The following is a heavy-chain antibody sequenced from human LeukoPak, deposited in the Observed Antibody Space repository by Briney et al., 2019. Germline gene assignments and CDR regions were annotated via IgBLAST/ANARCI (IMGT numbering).Heavy chain of an antibody. D-gene: IGHD1-26*01. Sequence: SETLSLTCTVSGDSISSYYWSWIRQPPGKGLEWIGYIYYSGSTNYNPSLKSRVTISVDTSKNQFSLKLSSVTAADTAVYYCARDSGWENWFDPWGQGTLVTVSS. CDR2: IYYSGST. J-gene: IGHJ5*02. V-gene: IGHV4-59*01. CDR3: ARDSGWENWFDP. CDR1: GDSISSYY.